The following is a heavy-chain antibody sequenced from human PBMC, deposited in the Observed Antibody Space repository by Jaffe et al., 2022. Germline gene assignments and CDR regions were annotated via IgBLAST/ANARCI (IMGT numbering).Heavy chain of an antibody. D-gene: IGHD4-4*01. CDR3: AKDDAPVTTDVYYFDY. Sequence: QVQLVESGGGVVQPGGSLRLSCAASGFTFSSYGMHWVRQAPGKGLEWVAFIRYDGSNKYYADSVKGRFTISRDNSKNTLYLQMNSLRAEDTAVYYCAKDDAPVTTDVYYFDYWGQGTLVTVSS. CDR2: IRYDGSNK. CDR1: GFTFSSYG. J-gene: IGHJ4*02. V-gene: IGHV3-30*02.